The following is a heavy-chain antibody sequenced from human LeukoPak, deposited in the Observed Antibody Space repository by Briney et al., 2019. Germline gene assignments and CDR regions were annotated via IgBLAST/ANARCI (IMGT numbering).Heavy chain of an antibody. Sequence: TGGSLRLSCAASGFTFSSYSMNWVRQAPGKGLEWVSSISSSSSYIYYADSVKGRFTISRDNAKNSLYLQMNSLRAEDTAVYYCAKDSLADIDYWGQGTLVTVSS. V-gene: IGHV3-21*01. CDR3: AKDSLADIDY. D-gene: IGHD3-16*01. J-gene: IGHJ4*02. CDR2: ISSSSSYI. CDR1: GFTFSSYS.